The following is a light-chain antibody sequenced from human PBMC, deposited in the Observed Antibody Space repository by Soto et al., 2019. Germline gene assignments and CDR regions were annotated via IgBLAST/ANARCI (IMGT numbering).Light chain of an antibody. J-gene: IGLJ2*01. CDR1: SGHSSYA. CDR3: QTWGTGIVV. Sequence: QSVLTQSPSASASLGASVKFTCTLNSGHSSYAIAWHQQQPEKGPRYLMKLISDGSHSKGDGIPDRFSGSSSGAERYLTISSLQSEDEADYYCQTWGTGIVVFGGGTKLTVL. CDR2: LISDGSH. V-gene: IGLV4-69*01.